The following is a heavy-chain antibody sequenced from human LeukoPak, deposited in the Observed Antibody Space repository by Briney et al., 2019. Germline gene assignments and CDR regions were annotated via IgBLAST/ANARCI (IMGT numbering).Heavy chain of an antibody. Sequence: GGSLRLSCEASGFTFIDYSINWVRQAPGKGLEWVSFINDDSRTVDYADTVKGRFTISRDTARSSLSLQMNSLRVEDTAVYYCARVRSSWSGNRHHYCQYMDVWGNGTTVTVSS. CDR2: INDDSRTV. V-gene: IGHV3-48*01. J-gene: IGHJ6*04. D-gene: IGHD3-3*01. CDR3: ARVRSSWSGNRHHYCQYMDV. CDR1: GFTFIDYS.